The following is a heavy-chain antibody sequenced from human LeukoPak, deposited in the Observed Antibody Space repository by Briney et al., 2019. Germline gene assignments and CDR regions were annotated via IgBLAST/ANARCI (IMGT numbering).Heavy chain of an antibody. D-gene: IGHD3-22*01. CDR2: IYYSGST. CDR3: ARLLLGGIDY. V-gene: IGHV4-39*01. Sequence: SETLSLTCTVSGGSISSSSYYWGWIRQPPGKGLEWIGSIYYSGSTYYSPSLKSRVTISVDTSKNQFSLKLRSVTAADTAVYYCARLLLGGIDYWGQGTLVTVSS. CDR1: GGSISSSSYY. J-gene: IGHJ4*02.